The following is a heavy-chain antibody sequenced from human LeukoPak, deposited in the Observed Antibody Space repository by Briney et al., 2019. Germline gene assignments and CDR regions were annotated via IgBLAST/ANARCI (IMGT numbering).Heavy chain of an antibody. CDR2: INCNSGGT. Sequence: ASVKVSCTASGYTFTGYYIHWVRQAPGQGLEWMGWINCNSGGTKYSQKFQGRVTMTRDTSISTVYMELNSLRSDDTAVYYCARLSGYDPQNWFDPWGQGTLVTVSS. V-gene: IGHV1-2*02. CDR3: ARLSGYDPQNWFDP. J-gene: IGHJ5*02. D-gene: IGHD5-12*01. CDR1: GYTFTGYY.